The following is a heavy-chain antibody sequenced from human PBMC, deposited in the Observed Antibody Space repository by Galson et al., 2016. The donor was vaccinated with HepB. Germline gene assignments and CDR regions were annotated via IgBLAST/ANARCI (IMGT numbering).Heavy chain of an antibody. CDR3: ARDALKESGSPRHFNYYSGMDV. V-gene: IGHV3-30*03. D-gene: IGHD1-26*01. CDR2: SSYDGRSK. CDR1: GFTFIDYG. Sequence: SLRLSCAASGFTFIDYGVHWGRRAPGEGLEGVAVSSYDGRSKDYADSVKGRFTVYRDNSQNTLYLQMNSLRAEDTAVYYCARDALKESGSPRHFNYYSGMDVWGQGTTVTVS. J-gene: IGHJ6*02.